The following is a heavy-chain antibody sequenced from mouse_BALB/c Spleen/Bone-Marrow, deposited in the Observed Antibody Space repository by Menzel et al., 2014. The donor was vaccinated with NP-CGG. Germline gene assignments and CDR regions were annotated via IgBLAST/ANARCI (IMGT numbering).Heavy chain of an antibody. CDR2: ISNGGGST. J-gene: IGHJ3*01. Sequence: EVKLVESGGGLVQPGGSLKLSCAASGFTFSSYTMSWVRQTPEKRLEWVAYISNGGGSTYYPDTVKGRFTISRDNAKNTLYLQMSSLKSEDTAMYYCARGGYAAVATPFAYWGQGTLVTVSA. V-gene: IGHV5-12-2*01. CDR1: GFTFSSYT. D-gene: IGHD1-1*01. CDR3: ARGGYAAVATPFAY.